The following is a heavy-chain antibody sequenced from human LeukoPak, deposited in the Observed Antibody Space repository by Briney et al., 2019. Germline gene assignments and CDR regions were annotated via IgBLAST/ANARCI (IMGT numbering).Heavy chain of an antibody. Sequence: PGGSLRLSCAASGFIFKNYGMHWARQAPGQGLEWLAFIEYNGATKDYADSVKGRFTISRDNSMNTVSLQLNSLRAEDTALYYCAKDIRRGYNFGYDQFAYWGQGILVTVSS. J-gene: IGHJ4*02. CDR2: IEYNGATK. V-gene: IGHV3-30*02. CDR3: AKDIRRGYNFGYDQFAY. CDR1: GFIFKNYG. D-gene: IGHD5-18*01.